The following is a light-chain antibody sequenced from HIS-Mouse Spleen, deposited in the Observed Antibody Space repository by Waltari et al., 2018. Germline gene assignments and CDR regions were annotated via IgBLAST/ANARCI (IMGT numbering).Light chain of an antibody. J-gene: IGLJ2*01. V-gene: IGLV2-14*03. CDR2: DVS. CDR1: SSDVGGYNY. CDR3: SSYTSSSTEV. Sequence: QSALTQPASVSGSPGQSITISCTGTSSDVGGYNYVSWYQQHPGKAPKLMIYDVSSRPSGVSHRFSGSKSGNTASLTISGLQAEDEADYYCSSYTSSSTEVFGGGTKLTVL.